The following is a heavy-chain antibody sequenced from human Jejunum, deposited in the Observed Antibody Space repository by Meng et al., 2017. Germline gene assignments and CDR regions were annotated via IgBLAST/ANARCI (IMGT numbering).Heavy chain of an antibody. CDR3: ARHPNLKAFGNYRFEH. Sequence: SETLSLTCTVSGGSFSNYFWSWIRQPPGKGLEWIGYIYSSGSTNSSPSLKSRVTISLDTSKNQLSLKLNSVTSAATAVYYWARHPNLKAFGNYRFEHWGQGTLVTVSS. V-gene: IGHV4-59*01. D-gene: IGHD3-16*01. CDR2: IYSSGST. CDR1: GGSFSNYF. J-gene: IGHJ4*02.